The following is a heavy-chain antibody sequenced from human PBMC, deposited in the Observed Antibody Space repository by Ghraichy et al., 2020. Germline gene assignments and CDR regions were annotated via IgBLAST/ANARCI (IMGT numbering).Heavy chain of an antibody. CDR2: VRGGGDGA. D-gene: IGHD1-26*01. CDR3: AKDRYTRSYYVSALDY. Sequence: LSLTCAASGFTFTSYAMSWVRQAPGKGLEWVSAVRGGGDGAYYADSVKGRFTISRDNSMSTLYLQMNNLGAEDTAVYYCAKDRYTRSYYVSALDYWGQGTLVTVSP. V-gene: IGHV3-23*01. CDR1: GFTFTSYA. J-gene: IGHJ4*02.